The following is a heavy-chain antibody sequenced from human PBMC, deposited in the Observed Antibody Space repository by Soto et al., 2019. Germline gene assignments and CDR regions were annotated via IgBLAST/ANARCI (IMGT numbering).Heavy chain of an antibody. CDR3: ARALTNYYATIDAFDI. Sequence: ASVKVSCKASGGTFTSYDINWVRQATGQGLEWMGWMNPNSGNTGYAQKFQGRVTMTRNTSISTAYMELSSLRSEDTAVYYCARALTNYYATIDAFDIWGQGTMVTVSS. D-gene: IGHD3-10*01. CDR1: GGTFTSYD. CDR2: MNPNSGNT. V-gene: IGHV1-8*01. J-gene: IGHJ3*02.